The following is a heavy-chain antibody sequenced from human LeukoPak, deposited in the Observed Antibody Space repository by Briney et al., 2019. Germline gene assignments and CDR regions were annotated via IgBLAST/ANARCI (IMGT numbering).Heavy chain of an antibody. Sequence: PGGSLRLSCAASGFTFSSYGMHWVRQAPGKGLEWVAVIWYDGSNKYYADSVKGRITISRDNSKNTLYLQMNSLRAEDTAVYYCARDADYYGSGSYSDYWGQGTLVTVSS. J-gene: IGHJ4*02. V-gene: IGHV3-33*01. D-gene: IGHD3-10*01. CDR2: IWYDGSNK. CDR1: GFTFSSYG. CDR3: ARDADYYGSGSYSDY.